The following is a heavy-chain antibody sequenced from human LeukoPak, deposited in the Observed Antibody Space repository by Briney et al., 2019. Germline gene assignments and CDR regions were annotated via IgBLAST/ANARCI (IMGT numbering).Heavy chain of an antibody. V-gene: IGHV3-48*02. Sequence: PGGSLTLSCAASGFTISSYSMNWVRQAPGKGLEWVSYISSSSSTIYYAASLKGRFTISRDNAKNSLYLQMNSLRDEDTAVYYCARGSTDGYEVSGRTSYYYYGMDVWGQGTTVTVSS. CDR2: ISSSSSTI. CDR3: ARGSTDGYEVSGRTSYYYYGMDV. D-gene: IGHD5-24*01. J-gene: IGHJ6*02. CDR1: GFTISSYS.